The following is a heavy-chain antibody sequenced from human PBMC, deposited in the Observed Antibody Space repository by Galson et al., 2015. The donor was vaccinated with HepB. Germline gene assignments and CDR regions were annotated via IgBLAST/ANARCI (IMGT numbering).Heavy chain of an antibody. CDR1: GFTFSNYA. D-gene: IGHD2-2*01. Sequence: SLRLSCAASGFTFSNYAMSWVRQAPGKGLEWVSAIRGSGGSTYYADSVKGRFTISRDNSKNTLYLQMNSLRADDTAVYYCAKFRGGIPAGGYFYYGMDVWGQGTTVTVSS. CDR2: IRGSGGST. CDR3: AKFRGGIPAGGYFYYGMDV. V-gene: IGHV3-23*01. J-gene: IGHJ6*02.